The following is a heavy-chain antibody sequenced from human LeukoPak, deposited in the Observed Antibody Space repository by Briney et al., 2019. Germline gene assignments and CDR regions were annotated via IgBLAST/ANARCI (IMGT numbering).Heavy chain of an antibody. Sequence: GGSLRLSCAASGFTVSSNYMSWVRQAPGKGLEWVSVIYSGGSTYYADSVKGRFTISRDNSKNTLYLQMNSLRAEDTAVYYCRGERGRDGYNYRRYYFDYWGQGTLVTVSS. V-gene: IGHV3-66*01. CDR3: RGERGRDGYNYRRYYFDY. D-gene: IGHD5-24*01. CDR1: GFTVSSNY. J-gene: IGHJ4*02. CDR2: IYSGGST.